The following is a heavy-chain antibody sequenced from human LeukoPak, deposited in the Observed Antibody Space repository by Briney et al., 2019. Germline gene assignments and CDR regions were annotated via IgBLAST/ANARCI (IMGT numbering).Heavy chain of an antibody. CDR3: ARVRDTEHGDYFDY. J-gene: IGHJ4*02. CDR2: IYYSGST. Sequence: SETLSLTCTVSGGSISSYYWSWIRQPPGKGLEWIGYIYYSGSTNYNPSLKSRVTISVDTSKNQFSLKLSSVTAADTAVYYCARVRDTEHGDYFDYWGQGTLVTVSS. V-gene: IGHV4-59*01. CDR1: GGSISSYY. D-gene: IGHD5-18*01.